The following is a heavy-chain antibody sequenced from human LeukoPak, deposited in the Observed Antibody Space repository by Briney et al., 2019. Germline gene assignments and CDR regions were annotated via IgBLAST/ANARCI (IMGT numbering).Heavy chain of an antibody. CDR3: ARVRVNSCDY. CDR2: IRGDTGDT. CDR1: GFPLSDYY. D-gene: IGHD2-2*01. V-gene: IGHV1-2*02. J-gene: IGHJ4*02. Sequence: ASVTISCKTSGFPLSDYYMRWVRQAPGQGLEWLGWIRGDTGDTDSPQKFRGRVTMTRDTSTDTAHLELSRLRYDDTAIYFCARVRVNSCDYWGQGTLVTVSS.